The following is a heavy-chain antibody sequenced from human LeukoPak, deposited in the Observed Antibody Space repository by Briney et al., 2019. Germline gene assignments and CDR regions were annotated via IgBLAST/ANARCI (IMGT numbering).Heavy chain of an antibody. CDR3: AASQTCSGGSCYPKYFQH. J-gene: IGHJ1*01. D-gene: IGHD2-15*01. Sequence: EASVKVSCKASGYTFTSYGISWVRQAPGQGLEWMGGIIPIFGTANYAQKFQGRVTITADKSTSTAYMELSSLRSEDTAVYYCAASQTCSGGSCYPKYFQHWGQGTLVTVSS. CDR2: IIPIFGTA. V-gene: IGHV1-69*06. CDR1: GYTFTSYG.